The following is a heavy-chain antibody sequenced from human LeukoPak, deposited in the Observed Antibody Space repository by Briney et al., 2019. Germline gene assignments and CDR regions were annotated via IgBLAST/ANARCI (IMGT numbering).Heavy chain of an antibody. CDR1: GFTLSSYS. CDR3: ASLGSINTDY. Sequence: GGSLRLSCAASGFTLSSYSMNWVRQAPGKGLEWVSSISSSSSYIYYADSVKGRFTNSRDNAKNSLYLQMNSLRAEDTAVYYCASLGSINTDYWGQGTLVTVSS. D-gene: IGHD1-14*01. V-gene: IGHV3-21*01. CDR2: ISSSSSYI. J-gene: IGHJ4*02.